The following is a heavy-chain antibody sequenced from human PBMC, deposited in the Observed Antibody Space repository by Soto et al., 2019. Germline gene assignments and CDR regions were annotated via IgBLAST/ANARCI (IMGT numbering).Heavy chain of an antibody. V-gene: IGHV3-30*18. Sequence: QVQLVESGGGVVQPGRSLRLSCAASGFTFSSYGMHWVRQAPGKGLEWVAVISYDGSNKYYADSVKGRFTIYRDNSKNTLYLQMNSLRAEDTAVYYCAKGYYDILTGYYSYWGQGTLVTVSS. CDR3: AKGYYDILTGYYSY. D-gene: IGHD3-9*01. CDR2: ISYDGSNK. CDR1: GFTFSSYG. J-gene: IGHJ4*02.